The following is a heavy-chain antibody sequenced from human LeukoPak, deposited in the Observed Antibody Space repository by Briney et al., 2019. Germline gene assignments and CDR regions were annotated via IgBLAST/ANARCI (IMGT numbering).Heavy chain of an antibody. D-gene: IGHD4-17*01. V-gene: IGHV4-61*09. J-gene: IGHJ4*02. CDR3: ANSIDFDYGDYYFDY. Sequence: SETLSLTCTVSGASISSTSYCWGWIRQPAGKGLEWIGHIHTSGSTNYNPSLKSRVTISLDTSKNQFSLKLSSVTAADTAVYYCANSIDFDYGDYYFDYWGQGALVTISS. CDR2: IHTSGST. CDR1: GASISSTSYC.